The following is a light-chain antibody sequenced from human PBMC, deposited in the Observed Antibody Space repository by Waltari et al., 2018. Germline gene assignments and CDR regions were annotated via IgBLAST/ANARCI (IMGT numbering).Light chain of an antibody. Sequence: SYELTQPPSVSVSPGQTARITCSGDALPKQYAFWYQQKPGQPPVLVTYKDTERPSGITDRFSGSSSGTTVTLTISGVQAEDEADYYCQSGDSTSTHVVFGGGTKLTVL. CDR3: QSGDSTSTHVV. CDR2: KDT. CDR1: ALPKQY. J-gene: IGLJ2*01. V-gene: IGLV3-25*03.